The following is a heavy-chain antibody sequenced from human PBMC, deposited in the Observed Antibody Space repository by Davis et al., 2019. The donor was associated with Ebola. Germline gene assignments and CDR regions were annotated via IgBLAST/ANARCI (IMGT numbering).Heavy chain of an antibody. Sequence: AASVKVSCKASGGTFRSYAISWVRQAPGEGLEWMGRINPNSGGTNYAQKFQGRVTMTRDTSISTAYMELSRLRSDDTAVYYCARDVSGWFDPWGQGTLVTVSS. CDR3: ARDVSGWFDP. CDR2: INPNSGGT. D-gene: IGHD3-10*01. J-gene: IGHJ5*02. CDR1: GGTFRSYA. V-gene: IGHV1-2*06.